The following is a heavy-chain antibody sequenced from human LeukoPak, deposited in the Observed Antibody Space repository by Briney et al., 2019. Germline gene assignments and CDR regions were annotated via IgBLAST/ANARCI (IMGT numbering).Heavy chain of an antibody. V-gene: IGHV4-34*01. Sequence: SETLSLTCAVYGGSFSGYYWSWIRQPPGKGLEWIGEINHSGSTNYNPSLKSRVTISVDTSKNQFSLKLSSVTAVDTAVYYCARGQGFWYGMDVWGQGTTVTVSS. J-gene: IGHJ6*02. CDR1: GGSFSGYY. CDR2: INHSGST. CDR3: ARGQGFWYGMDV. D-gene: IGHD3-3*01.